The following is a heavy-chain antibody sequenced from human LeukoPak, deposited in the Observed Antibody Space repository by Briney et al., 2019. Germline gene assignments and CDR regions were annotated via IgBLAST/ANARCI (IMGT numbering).Heavy chain of an antibody. CDR3: ARTYGSGLHFDY. CDR2: IYTSGST. J-gene: IGHJ4*02. CDR1: GGSISSGSYY. V-gene: IGHV4-61*02. D-gene: IGHD3-10*01. Sequence: PSETLSLTCTVYGGSISSGSYYWIWIRQPAGKGLEWIGRIYTSGSTNYNPSLKSRVTISVDTSKNQFSLKLSSVTAADTAVYYCARTYGSGLHFDYWGQGTLVTVSS.